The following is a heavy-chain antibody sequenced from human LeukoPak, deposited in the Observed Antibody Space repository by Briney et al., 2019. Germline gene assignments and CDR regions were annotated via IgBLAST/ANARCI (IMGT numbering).Heavy chain of an antibody. D-gene: IGHD6-13*01. V-gene: IGHV3-66*01. CDR1: GFTFSSYA. CDR2: IYSGGST. CDR3: TREGITAAADY. J-gene: IGHJ4*02. Sequence: PGGSLRLSCAASGFTFSSYAMHWVRQAPGKGLEWVSVIYSGGSTYYADSARGRFTISRDNAKNSLYLQLNSLRAEDTAVYYCTREGITAAADYWGQGTLVTVSS.